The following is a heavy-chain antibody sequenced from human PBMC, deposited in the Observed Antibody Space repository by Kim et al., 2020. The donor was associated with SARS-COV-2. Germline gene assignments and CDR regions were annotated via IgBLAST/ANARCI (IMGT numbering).Heavy chain of an antibody. CDR2: IDPSDSYT. V-gene: IGHV5-10-1*01. CDR3: ARLYCSSASCYAWYFDL. J-gene: IGHJ2*01. D-gene: IGHD2-2*01. Sequence: GESLKISCKGSGYSFTSYWISWVRQMPGKGLEWMGRIDPSDSYTNYSPSFQRHVTISADKSISTAYLQWSSLKASDTAMYYCARLYCSSASCYAWYFDLWGRGTLVTVSS. CDR1: GYSFTSYW.